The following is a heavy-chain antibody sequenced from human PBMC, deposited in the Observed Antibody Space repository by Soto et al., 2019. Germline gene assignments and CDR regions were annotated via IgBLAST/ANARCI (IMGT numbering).Heavy chain of an antibody. CDR3: ARDAFYCSSTNCLYYFDY. V-gene: IGHV1-18*04. CDR2: ISVYTGNT. D-gene: IGHD2-2*01. Sequence: ASVKVSCKGSGYTFTSYGINWVRQAPGQGLEWMGWISVYTGNTNYAQNLQGRVTMTTDTSTSTAYMELRSLRSDDTAVYYCARDAFYCSSTNCLYYFDYWGHGTPGTAPQ. CDR1: GYTFTSYG. J-gene: IGHJ4*01.